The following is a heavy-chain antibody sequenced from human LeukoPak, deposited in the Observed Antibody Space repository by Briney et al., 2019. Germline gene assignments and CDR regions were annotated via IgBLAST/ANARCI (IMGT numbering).Heavy chain of an antibody. J-gene: IGHJ4*02. CDR1: GGSFSGYY. V-gene: IGHV4-34*01. CDR3: AKDGGYIRGWYPYYFDY. Sequence: SETLSLTCAVYGGSFSGYYWSWIRQPPGKGLEWIGEINHSGSTNYNPSLKSRVTISVDTSKNQFSLKLSSVTAADTAVYYCAKDGGYIRGWYPYYFDYWGQGTLVTVSS. CDR2: INHSGST. D-gene: IGHD6-19*01.